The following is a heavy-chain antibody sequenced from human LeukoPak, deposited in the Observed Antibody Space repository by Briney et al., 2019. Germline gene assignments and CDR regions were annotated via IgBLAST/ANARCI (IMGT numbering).Heavy chain of an antibody. CDR2: INHSGST. CDR1: GGSFSGYY. V-gene: IGHV4-34*01. Sequence: PWETLSLTCAVYGGSFSGYYWSWIRQPPGKGLEWIGEINHSGSTNYNPSLKSRVTISVDTSKNQFSLKLSSVTAADTAVYYCARSGRYGWFDPWGQGTLVTVSS. D-gene: IGHD3-9*01. CDR3: ARSGRYGWFDP. J-gene: IGHJ5*02.